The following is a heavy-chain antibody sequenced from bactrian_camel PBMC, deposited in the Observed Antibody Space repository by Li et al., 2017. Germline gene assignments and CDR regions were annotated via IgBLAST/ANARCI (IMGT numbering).Heavy chain of an antibody. D-gene: IGHD3*01. CDR2: IDRGGRKT. V-gene: IGHV3S1*01. J-gene: IGHJ4*01. CDR1: GRTYSSAW. Sequence: HVQLVESGGGSVQAGGSLRLSCAASGRTYSSAWIYWVRQAPGKGLEWVSTIDRGGRKTLYTDSVKGRFSISRDNAKNTVYLQLNSLKTEDSAMYHCAKHCSDYCWNNWAGGPRSPSP.